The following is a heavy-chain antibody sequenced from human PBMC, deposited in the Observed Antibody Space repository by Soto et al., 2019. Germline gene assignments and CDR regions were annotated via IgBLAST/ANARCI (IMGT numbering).Heavy chain of an antibody. CDR2: IIPIFGTA. D-gene: IGHD3-3*01. CDR3: ARGLLRLRFLEWLLIGLDY. J-gene: IGHJ4*02. V-gene: IGHV1-69*13. Sequence: ASVKVSCKASGGTFSSYAMSWVRQAPGQGLEWMGGIIPIFGTANYAQKFQGRVTITADESTSTAYMELSSLRSEDTAVYYCARGLLRLRFLEWLLIGLDYWGQGTLVTVSS. CDR1: GGTFSSYA.